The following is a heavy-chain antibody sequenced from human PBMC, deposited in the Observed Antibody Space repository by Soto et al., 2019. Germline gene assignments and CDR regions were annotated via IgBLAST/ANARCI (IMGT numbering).Heavy chain of an antibody. CDR1: GYSFTTSG. D-gene: IGHD4-17*01. Sequence: ASVKVSCKASGYSFTTSGTTWVRRAPGQGLEWMGWISTYNGNTNYAQKLQDRVTLTTDTSTSTAYMELRSLRSDDTAVYYCARRLYGDYDYWGQGTLVTVSS. J-gene: IGHJ4*02. V-gene: IGHV1-18*01. CDR2: ISTYNGNT. CDR3: ARRLYGDYDY.